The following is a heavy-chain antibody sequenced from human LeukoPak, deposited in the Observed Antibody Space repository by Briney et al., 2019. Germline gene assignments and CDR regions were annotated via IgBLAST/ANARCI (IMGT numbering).Heavy chain of an antibody. V-gene: IGHV1-69*13. CDR3: ASRGYCSSTSCYHFDY. CDR2: IIPIFGIA. D-gene: IGHD2-2*01. Sequence: SVKVSCKASGGTFSSYAISWVRQAPGQGLEWMGGIIPIFGIANYAQKFQGRVTITADESTSTAYMELSSLRSEDTAVYYCASRGYCSSTSCYHFDYWGQGTLVTVSS. CDR1: GGTFSSYA. J-gene: IGHJ4*02.